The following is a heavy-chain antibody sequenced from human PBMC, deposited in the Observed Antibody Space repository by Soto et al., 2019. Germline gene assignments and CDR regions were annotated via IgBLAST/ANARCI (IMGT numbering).Heavy chain of an antibody. CDR1: GGTFSSYA. D-gene: IGHD3-10*01. CDR3: AREGYGTYGSGSYDYYYYGMDV. Sequence: SSGKVSCKASGGTFSSYAISWVRQAPGQGLEWMGEIIPIFGTANYAQKFQGRVTITADESTSTAYMELSSLRSEDTAVYYCAREGYGTYGSGSYDYYYYGMDVWGQGTTVTVS. CDR2: IIPIFGTA. J-gene: IGHJ6*02. V-gene: IGHV1-69*13.